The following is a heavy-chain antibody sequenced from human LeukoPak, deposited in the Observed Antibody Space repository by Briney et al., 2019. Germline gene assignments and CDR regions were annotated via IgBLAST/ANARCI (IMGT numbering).Heavy chain of an antibody. D-gene: IGHD5-18*01. CDR3: ARGLLRDGYTYTYSFDY. CDR1: GFTVSTNY. V-gene: IGHV3-66*01. J-gene: IGHJ4*02. Sequence: GGSLRLSCAASGFTVSTNYMNWVRQAPGKGLEWVSVVYMGGTTYYADSVKGRFTISRDSTKNTIYPQMNNLRAEDTAVYYCARGLLRDGYTYTYSFDYWGQGALVTVSS. CDR2: VYMGGTT.